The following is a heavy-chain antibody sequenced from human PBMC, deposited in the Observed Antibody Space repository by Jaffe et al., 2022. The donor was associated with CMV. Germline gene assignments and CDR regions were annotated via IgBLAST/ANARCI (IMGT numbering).Heavy chain of an antibody. D-gene: IGHD3-3*01. CDR3: AKDRHGPIFGVVIPYYYGMDV. CDR2: ISGSGGST. J-gene: IGHJ6*02. V-gene: IGHV3-23*01. Sequence: EVQLLESGGGLVQPGGSLRLSCAASGFTFSSYAMSWVRQAPGKGLEWVSAISGSGGSTYYADSVKGRFTISRDNSKNTLYLQMNSLRAEDTAVYYCAKDRHGPIFGVVIPYYYGMDVWGQGTTVTVSS. CDR1: GFTFSSYA.